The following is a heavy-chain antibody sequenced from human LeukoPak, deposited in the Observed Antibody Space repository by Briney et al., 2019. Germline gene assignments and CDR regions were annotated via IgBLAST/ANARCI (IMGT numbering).Heavy chain of an antibody. D-gene: IGHD6-19*01. CDR1: GGSISSSSYY. V-gene: IGHV4-39*07. J-gene: IGHJ4*02. CDR3: ATDLRPGSGWYYFDY. Sequence: SETLSLTCTVSGGSISSSSYYWGWIRQPPGKGLEWIGSFYYSGSTYYNPSLKSRVTISVDTSKNQFSLKLSSVTAEDTAVYYCATDLRPGSGWYYFDYWGQGTLVTVSS. CDR2: FYYSGST.